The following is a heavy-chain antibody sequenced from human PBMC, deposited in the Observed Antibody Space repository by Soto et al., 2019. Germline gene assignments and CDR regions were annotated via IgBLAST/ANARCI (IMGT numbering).Heavy chain of an antibody. V-gene: IGHV1-69*01. D-gene: IGHD3-3*01. Sequence: QVQLVQSGAEVKKPGSSVKVSCKASGGTFSSYAISWVRQAPGQGLEWMGGIIPIFGTANYAQKFQGRVTITADESTSTAYMDLSSLRSEDTAVYYCASPTYYDFWSGYYPFDYWGQGTLVTVSS. CDR2: IIPIFGTA. CDR3: ASPTYYDFWSGYYPFDY. CDR1: GGTFSSYA. J-gene: IGHJ4*02.